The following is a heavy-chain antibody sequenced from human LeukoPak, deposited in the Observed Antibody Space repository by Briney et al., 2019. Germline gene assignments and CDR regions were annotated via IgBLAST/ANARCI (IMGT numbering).Heavy chain of an antibody. D-gene: IGHD1-1*01. V-gene: IGHV1-69*06. CDR1: GGTFSSYA. Sequence: SVKVSCKASGGTFSSYAISWVRQAPGQGLEWMGGIIPIFGTANYAQKFQGRVTITADKSTSTAYMELSSPRSEDTAVYYCARTTNNSHYYYYYYMDVWGKGTTVTVSS. CDR3: ARTTNNSHYYYYYYMDV. J-gene: IGHJ6*03. CDR2: IIPIFGTA.